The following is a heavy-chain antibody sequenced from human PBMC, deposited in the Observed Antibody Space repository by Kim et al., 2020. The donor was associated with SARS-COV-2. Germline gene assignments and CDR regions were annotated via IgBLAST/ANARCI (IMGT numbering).Heavy chain of an antibody. J-gene: IGHJ4*02. CDR3: AKGSSGGRAYYFDS. V-gene: IGHV3-23*01. D-gene: IGHD2-15*01. Sequence: GGSLRLSCAVSGFTFSNFAMSWVRQAPGKGLEWVSAISDSAGSTYYIDSVKGRFTISRDNSKNTLYLQMNSLRADDTAVYYCAKGSSGGRAYYFDSWGQGTLVTVSS. CDR2: ISDSAGST. CDR1: GFTFSNFA.